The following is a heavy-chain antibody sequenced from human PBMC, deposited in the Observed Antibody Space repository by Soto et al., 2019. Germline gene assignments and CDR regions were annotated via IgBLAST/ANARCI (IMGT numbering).Heavy chain of an antibody. D-gene: IGHD6-6*01. CDR1: GFTFDDYA. V-gene: IGHV3-9*01. CDR3: AKDGSSSLFAQYMDV. CDR2: ISWNSGSI. J-gene: IGHJ6*03. Sequence: PGGSLRLSCAASGFTFDDYAMHWVRQAPGKGLEWVSGISWNSGSIGYADYMKGRFTISRDNAKNSLYLQMNSLRAEDTALYYCAKDGSSSLFAQYMDVWGKGTTVTVSS.